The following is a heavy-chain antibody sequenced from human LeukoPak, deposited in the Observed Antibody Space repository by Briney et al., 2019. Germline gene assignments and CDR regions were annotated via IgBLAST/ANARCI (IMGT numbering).Heavy chain of an antibody. D-gene: IGHD1-1*01. CDR1: GYTFISYY. J-gene: IGHJ4*02. CDR3: ARDRSPPNWLEPPRVLDY. CDR2: INPSGGST. V-gene: IGHV1-46*01. Sequence: GASVKVSCTASGYTFISYYMHWVRQAHGQGLEWMGIINPSGGSTSYAQKFQGRVTMTRDTSTSTVYMELSSLRSEDTAVYYCARDRSPPNWLEPPRVLDYWGQGTLVTVSS.